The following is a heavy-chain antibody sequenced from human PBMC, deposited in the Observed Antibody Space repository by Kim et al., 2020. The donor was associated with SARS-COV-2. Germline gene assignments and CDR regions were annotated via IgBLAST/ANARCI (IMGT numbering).Heavy chain of an antibody. Sequence: GGSLRLSCAASGFTFSIYEMNWVRQAPGKGLERVSYISSSGGTIYYADSVKGRFTISRDNAKNSLYLQMNSLRAEDTAVYYCARDLTTVTTHAFDIWGQGTMVTVSS. J-gene: IGHJ3*02. CDR1: GFTFSIYE. CDR2: ISSSGGTI. D-gene: IGHD4-17*01. V-gene: IGHV3-48*03. CDR3: ARDLTTVTTHAFDI.